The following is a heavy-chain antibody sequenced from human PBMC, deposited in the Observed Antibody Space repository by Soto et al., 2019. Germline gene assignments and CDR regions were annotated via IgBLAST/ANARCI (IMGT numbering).Heavy chain of an antibody. CDR1: GFTFSSYG. CDR3: ANRNDYGSGSYFPFDH. CDR2: ISGSGGSA. J-gene: IGHJ4*02. D-gene: IGHD3-10*01. V-gene: IGHV3-23*01. Sequence: GGSLRLSCAASGFTFSSYGMSWVRQAPGKGLEWVSSISGSGGSAYYADSVKGRFTISRDNSKNTLYLQMSSLRAEDTAVYYCANRNDYGSGSYFPFDHWGQGTLVTVSS.